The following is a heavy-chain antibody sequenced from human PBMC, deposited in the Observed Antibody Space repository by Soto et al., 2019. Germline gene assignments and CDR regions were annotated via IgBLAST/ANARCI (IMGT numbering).Heavy chain of an antibody. CDR2: MYYTGSA. Sequence: SETLSLTCTVSGGSVTSNSYYWSWIRQPPGKGLEWIGYMYYTGSANYNPSLKSRATISVDASKNQFSLRLSSVTTADTAVYYCARGGKYDYVWGTYPGNWFDPWGQGTLVTVSS. V-gene: IGHV4-61*01. J-gene: IGHJ5*02. D-gene: IGHD3-16*01. CDR3: ARGGKYDYVWGTYPGNWFDP. CDR1: GGSVTSNSYY.